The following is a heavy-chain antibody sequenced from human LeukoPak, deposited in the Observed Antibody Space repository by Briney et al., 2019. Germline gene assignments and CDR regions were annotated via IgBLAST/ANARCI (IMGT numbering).Heavy chain of an antibody. V-gene: IGHV3-53*01. Sequence: GGSLRLSCAASGFTVSSNYMSWVRQAPGKGLEWVSVIYSGGSTYYADSVKGRFTISRDNSKNTLYLQMNSLRAEDTAVYYCSQVVGYPPLVYRGQGTLVTVSS. D-gene: IGHD2-15*01. CDR1: GFTVSSNY. CDR3: SQVVGYPPLVY. J-gene: IGHJ4*02. CDR2: IYSGGST.